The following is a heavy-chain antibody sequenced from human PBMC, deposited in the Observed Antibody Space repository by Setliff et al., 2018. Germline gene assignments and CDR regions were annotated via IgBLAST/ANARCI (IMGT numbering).Heavy chain of an antibody. D-gene: IGHD5-18*01. CDR2: IQTSGTT. V-gene: IGHV4-61*09. J-gene: IGHJ6*03. CDR3: ARLDGAGLWSHYYYYYMDV. Sequence: SETLSLTCTVSGGSISSGNYYWSWIRQPAGNGLEWIGHIQTSGTTNYNPSLKSRVTISVDTSKNQFSLKLSAVTAADTAVYYCARLDGAGLWSHYYYYYMDVWGKGTTVTVSS. CDR1: GGSISSGNYY.